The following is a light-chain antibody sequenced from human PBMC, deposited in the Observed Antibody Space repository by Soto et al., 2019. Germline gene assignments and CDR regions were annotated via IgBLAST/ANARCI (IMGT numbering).Light chain of an antibody. CDR3: QHYARAPMWT. J-gene: IGKJ1*01. Sequence: EIVLTXSXGXLXXSXXXIXXLSXRAIQSVGDTYLAWYQQEPGQAPRLLMYSTSIRATGIPDRFSGSGSGTDFTLTISRLDPEQFAVYYCQHYARAPMWTFGQGTKVDIK. CDR1: QSVGDTY. CDR2: STS. V-gene: IGKV3-20*01.